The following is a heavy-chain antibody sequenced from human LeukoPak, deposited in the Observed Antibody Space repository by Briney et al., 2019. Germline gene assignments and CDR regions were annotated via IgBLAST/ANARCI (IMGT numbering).Heavy chain of an antibody. CDR2: ISGNGGST. CDR3: VRSYGSGTYIDN. V-gene: IGHV3-64D*06. D-gene: IGHD3-10*01. J-gene: IGHJ4*02. CDR1: GFNFSSYA. Sequence: GGSLRLSCSASGFNFSSYAMYWVRQAPGKGLEYVSGISGNGGSTYHADAVKGRFTISRDNSKNTLNLQMSSLRAEDTAVYFCVRSYGSGTYIDNWGQGTLVTVSS.